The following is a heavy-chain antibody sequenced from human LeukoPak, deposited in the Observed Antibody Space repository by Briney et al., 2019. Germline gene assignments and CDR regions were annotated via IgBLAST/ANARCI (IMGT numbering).Heavy chain of an antibody. Sequence: GGSLRLSCAASRFTFSDYSMNWVRQAPGKGLQWVASISSGSVYIYYADSMKGRFTISRDNAKNSMFLQMYSLRAEDTAVYYCASFMVRGVIMNHDYWGQGTLVTVSS. J-gene: IGHJ4*02. CDR2: ISSGSVYI. CDR3: ASFMVRGVIMNHDY. V-gene: IGHV3-21*01. D-gene: IGHD3-10*01. CDR1: RFTFSDYS.